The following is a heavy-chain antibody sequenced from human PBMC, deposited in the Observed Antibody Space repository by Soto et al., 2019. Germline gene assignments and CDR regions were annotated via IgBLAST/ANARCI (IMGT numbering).Heavy chain of an antibody. CDR2: ISGSGGST. CDR3: AKRGGYSGYETTPFDY. V-gene: IGHV3-23*01. Sequence: EVQLLESGGGLVQPGGSLRVSCAASGFTFSDYAMSWVRQAPGKGLVWVAGISGSGGSTLYADSVKGRFIISRDNSKNKVYLQMNSLTDEDTAIYYCAKRGGYSGYETTPFDYWGQGTLVTVSS. D-gene: IGHD5-12*01. J-gene: IGHJ4*02. CDR1: GFTFSDYA.